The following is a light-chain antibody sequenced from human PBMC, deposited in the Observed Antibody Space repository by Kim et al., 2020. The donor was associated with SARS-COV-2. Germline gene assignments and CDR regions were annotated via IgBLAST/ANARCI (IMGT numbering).Light chain of an antibody. CDR2: ADT. CDR1: SSSTGAGYA. CDR3: QSYGSRLSGWV. V-gene: IGLV1-40*01. J-gene: IGLJ3*02. Sequence: QRVTISCTGSSSSTGAGYAVHWYQQLPGRAPKLRILADTRRPSGLPDRLSGSKSGTSDSLAITGLQAGDEADYYCQSYGSRLSGWVFGGGTQLTVL.